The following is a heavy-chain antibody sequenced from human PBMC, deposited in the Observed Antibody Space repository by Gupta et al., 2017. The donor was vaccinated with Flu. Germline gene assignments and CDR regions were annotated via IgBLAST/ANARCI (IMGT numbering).Heavy chain of an antibody. Sequence: TYGMHWVRQAPGKGLEWVAVFSYDGYNRYYADSGKGRFTISRDNSKNTLYLQMNSLRPEDTAVYYCAKAETGGYYYFYMDVWGKGTMVTVSS. CDR1: TYG. CDR2: FSYDGYNR. J-gene: IGHJ6*03. D-gene: IGHD7-27*01. V-gene: IGHV3-30*18. CDR3: AKAETGGYYYFYMDV.